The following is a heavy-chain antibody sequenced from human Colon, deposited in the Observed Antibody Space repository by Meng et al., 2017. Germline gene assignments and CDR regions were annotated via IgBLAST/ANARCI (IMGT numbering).Heavy chain of an antibody. CDR3: ARVRLDTAMVTLDY. CDR2: IYHSGST. D-gene: IGHD5-18*01. CDR1: GGSISSSNW. J-gene: IGHJ4*02. Sequence: ESVPGLVKPSGTLSLTCAVSGGSISSSNWWSWVRQPPGKGLEWMGEIYHSGSTTYNPSLKSRVTISVDKSKNQFSLKLSSVTAADTAVYYCARVRLDTAMVTLDYWGQGTLVTVSS. V-gene: IGHV4-4*02.